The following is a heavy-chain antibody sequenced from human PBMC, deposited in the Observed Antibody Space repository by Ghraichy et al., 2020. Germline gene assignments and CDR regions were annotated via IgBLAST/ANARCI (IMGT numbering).Heavy chain of an antibody. CDR3: AREGSWIQLWPNYYYGMDV. V-gene: IGHV3-21*01. CDR1: GFTFSSYS. CDR2: ISSSSSYI. J-gene: IGHJ6*04. D-gene: IGHD5-18*01. Sequence: GGSLRLSCAASGFTFSSYSMNWVRQAPGKGLEWVSSISSSSSYIYYAGSVKGRFTISRDNAKNSLYLQMNSLRAEDTAVYYCAREGSWIQLWPNYYYGMDVWDEGTTVTVSS.